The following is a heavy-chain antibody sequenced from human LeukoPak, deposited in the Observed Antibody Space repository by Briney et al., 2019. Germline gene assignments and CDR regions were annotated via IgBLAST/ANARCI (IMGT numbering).Heavy chain of an antibody. CDR3: ARGGGSPVYGMDV. J-gene: IGHJ6*02. CDR1: GGSISSYY. D-gene: IGHD2-15*01. Sequence: PSETLSLTCTVSGGSISSYYWSWIRQPPGKGLEWIGYIYYSGSTNYNPYLKSRVTISVDTSKNQFSLKLSSVTAADTAVYYCARGGGSPVYGMDVWGQGTTVTVSS. V-gene: IGHV4-59*01. CDR2: IYYSGST.